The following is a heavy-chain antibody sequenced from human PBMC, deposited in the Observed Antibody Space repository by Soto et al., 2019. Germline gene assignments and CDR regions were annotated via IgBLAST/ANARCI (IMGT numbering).Heavy chain of an antibody. V-gene: IGHV4-34*01. J-gene: IGHJ5*02. CDR2: INHSGST. CDR1: GGSFSGYY. Sequence: SETLSLTCAVSGGSFSGYYWTWIRQPPGTGLEWMGGINHSGSTNYNPSLTSRLTISLDTSKNQFSLKLPSVPAADTAVYYCARSVFPWGQGTLVTVSS. CDR3: ARSVFP.